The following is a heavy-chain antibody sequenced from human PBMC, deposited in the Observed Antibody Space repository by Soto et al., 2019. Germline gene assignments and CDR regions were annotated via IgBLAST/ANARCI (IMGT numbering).Heavy chain of an antibody. Sequence: SQTQSLTSSVSGGSLNRVDYCLRWIRQPPGKGLEWIGYIYYSGSTYYNPSLKSRVTISVDTSKNQFSLKLSSVTAADTAVYYCAREVSSSWSADYYGMDVLGQGTTVTVSS. J-gene: IGHJ6*02. CDR3: AREVSSSWSADYYGMDV. D-gene: IGHD6-13*01. V-gene: IGHV4-30-4*01. CDR1: GGSLNRVDYC. CDR2: IYYSGST.